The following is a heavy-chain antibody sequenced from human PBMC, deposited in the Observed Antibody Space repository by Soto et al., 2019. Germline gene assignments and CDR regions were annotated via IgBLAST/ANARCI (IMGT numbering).Heavy chain of an antibody. CDR1: GYALTSNG. V-gene: IGHV1-18*04. CDR3: AASGGADYYHHFGMEV. CDR2: ISAYNGNT. Sequence: ASAKVSCKTSGYALTSNGISWVRQAPGQGLEWMGWISAYNGNTNYAQKLQDRVTMTTDTSTSTAYMELGSLRSDDTAVYYCAASGGADYYHHFGMEVWGQRTT. D-gene: IGHD3-10*01. J-gene: IGHJ6*02.